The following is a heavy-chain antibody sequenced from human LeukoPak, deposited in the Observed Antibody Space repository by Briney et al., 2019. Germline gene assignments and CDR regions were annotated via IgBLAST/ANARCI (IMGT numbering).Heavy chain of an antibody. CDR1: GGSFSPYY. CDR3: ARGGFYCGGDCYVDY. V-gene: IGHV4-34*01. Sequence: SETLSLTCAVYGGSFSPYYWSWIRQPPGKGLEWIGEINHSGSTNYNPSLKSRVTISVDTFKNQFSLRLSSVTAADTAVYYCARGGFYCGGDCYVDYWGQGTLVTVSS. J-gene: IGHJ4*02. CDR2: INHSGST. D-gene: IGHD2-21*02.